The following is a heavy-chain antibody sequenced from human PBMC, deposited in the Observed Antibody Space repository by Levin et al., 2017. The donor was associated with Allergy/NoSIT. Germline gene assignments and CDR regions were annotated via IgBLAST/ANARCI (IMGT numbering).Heavy chain of an antibody. V-gene: IGHV3-48*02. CDR2: ISSGSTTI. Sequence: PGGSLRLSCAASGFAFSTYTMNWVRQAPGKGLEWISKISSGSTTIDYADSVKGRFTTSRDNARDSLYLQMNSLRDEDTAVYFCARMTRNIPHAFDIWGVGTMFTVSS. CDR3: ARMTRNIPHAFDI. CDR1: GFAFSTYT. J-gene: IGHJ3*02. D-gene: IGHD2/OR15-2a*01.